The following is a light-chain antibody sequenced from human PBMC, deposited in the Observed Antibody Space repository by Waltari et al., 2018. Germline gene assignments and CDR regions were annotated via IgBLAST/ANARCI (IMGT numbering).Light chain of an antibody. CDR3: CSYAASSWV. CDR2: VVT. CDR1: SSDVGSFNL. Sequence: QSALTQPASVSGSPGQSITISCTGTSSDVGSFNLVSWYQQHPGKAPTLMIYVVTKRASGVSSRCSASKPSNTASLTTSGLQAEDEADYYCCSYAASSWVFGGGTRLTVL. V-gene: IGLV2-23*02. J-gene: IGLJ3*02.